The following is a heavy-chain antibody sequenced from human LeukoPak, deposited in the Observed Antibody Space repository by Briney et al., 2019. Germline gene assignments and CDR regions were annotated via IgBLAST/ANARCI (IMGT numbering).Heavy chain of an antibody. J-gene: IGHJ4*02. D-gene: IGHD6-13*01. Sequence: GGSLRLSCTASGFIFSDCDMNWFRQAPGKGLEWVSSISYRSSHMYYADSVKGRFTISRDNAENSLYLQMTSLRAEDTAVYYCGRAFPPLRTAAAGDYWGQGTLVTVSS. CDR2: ISYRSSHM. CDR3: GRAFPPLRTAAAGDY. CDR1: GFIFSDCD. V-gene: IGHV3-21*01.